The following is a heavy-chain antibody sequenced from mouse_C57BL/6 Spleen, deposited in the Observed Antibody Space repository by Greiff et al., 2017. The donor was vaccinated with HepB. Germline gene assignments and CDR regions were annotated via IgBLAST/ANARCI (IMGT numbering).Heavy chain of an antibody. CDR1: GFTFSDAW. CDR2: IRNKANNHAT. CDR3: TRWGLRRDYFDY. Sequence: DVKLVESGGGLVQPGGSMKLSCAASGFTFSDAWMDWVRQSPEKGLEWVAEIRNKANNHATYYAESVKGRFTISRDDSKSSVYVQMNSLRAEDTGIYYCTRWGLRRDYFDYWGQGTTLTVSS. V-gene: IGHV6-6*01. D-gene: IGHD2-4*01. J-gene: IGHJ2*01.